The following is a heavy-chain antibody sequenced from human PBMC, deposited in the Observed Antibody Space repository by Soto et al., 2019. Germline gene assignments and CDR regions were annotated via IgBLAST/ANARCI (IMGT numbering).Heavy chain of an antibody. CDR3: ATSVADPAMVTGYYFDY. CDR1: GGTFSSYA. D-gene: IGHD5-18*01. J-gene: IGHJ4*02. Sequence: SVKVSCKASGGTFSSYAISWVRQAPGQGLEWMGGIIPIFGTANYAQKFQGRVTITADESTSTAYMELSSLRSEDTAVYYCATSVADPAMVTGYYFDYWGQGTMVTVYS. V-gene: IGHV1-69*13. CDR2: IIPIFGTA.